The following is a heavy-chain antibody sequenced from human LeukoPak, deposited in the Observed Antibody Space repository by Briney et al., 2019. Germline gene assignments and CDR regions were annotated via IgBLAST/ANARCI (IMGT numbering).Heavy chain of an antibody. J-gene: IGHJ3*02. Sequence: GGSLRLSCAASGLTLSDSWMNWVRQAPGKGLEWVANIKQDGSEKNYVDSVKGRVTISRDNAKNSLYLQMNSLRAEDTALYYCAKDFCYYGSGSCDAFDIWGQGTMVTVSS. CDR1: GLTLSDSW. D-gene: IGHD3-10*01. CDR3: AKDFCYYGSGSCDAFDI. V-gene: IGHV3-7*03. CDR2: IKQDGSEK.